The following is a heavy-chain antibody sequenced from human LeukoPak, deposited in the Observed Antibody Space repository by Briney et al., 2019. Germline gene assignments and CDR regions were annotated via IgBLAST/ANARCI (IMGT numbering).Heavy chain of an antibody. CDR3: ARGLYDSSGYSDY. CDR1: GGSFSGYY. J-gene: IGHJ4*02. V-gene: IGHV4-34*01. Sequence: SETLSLTCAVYGGSFSGYYWSWIRQPPGKGLEWIGEINHSGSTNYNPSLKSRVTMSVDTSKNQFSLKLNSVTAADTAVYYCARGLYDSSGYSDYWGQGTLVTVSS. D-gene: IGHD3-22*01. CDR2: INHSGST.